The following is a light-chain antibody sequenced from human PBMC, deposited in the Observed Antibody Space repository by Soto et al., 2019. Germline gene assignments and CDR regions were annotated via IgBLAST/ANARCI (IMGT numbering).Light chain of an antibody. CDR2: WAS. CDR3: QQYFSTPT. J-gene: IGKJ4*01. CDR1: QSVLSNSNNQNY. V-gene: IGKV4-1*01. Sequence: DIVMTQSPDSLAVSLGERATINCKSSQSVLSNSNNQNYLAWYQQKPGQPPKLLIYWASTRESGVPDRFSGSGSVTDFTLTVSSLQAEDVAVYYCQQYFSTPTFGGGTKVE.